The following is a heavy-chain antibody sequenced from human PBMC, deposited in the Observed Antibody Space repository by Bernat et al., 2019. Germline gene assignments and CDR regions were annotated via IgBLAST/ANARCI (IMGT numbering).Heavy chain of an antibody. CDR2: ISSSSSYI. CDR1: GFTFSSYS. V-gene: IGHV3-21*01. D-gene: IGHD4-17*01. CDR3: ARAHDYGDYSWFDP. Sequence: EVQLVEFGGGLVKPGGSLRLSCAASGFTFSSYSMNWVRQAPGKGLEWVSSISSSSSYIYYADSVKGRFTISRDNAKNSLYLQMNSLRAEDTAVYYCARAHDYGDYSWFDPWGQGTLVTVSS. J-gene: IGHJ5*02.